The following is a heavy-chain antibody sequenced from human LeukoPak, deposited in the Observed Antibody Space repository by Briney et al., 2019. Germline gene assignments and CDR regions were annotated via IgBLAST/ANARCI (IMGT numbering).Heavy chain of an antibody. J-gene: IGHJ4*02. CDR3: ARAEPQHYSDTIGRTFDY. Sequence: ASVKVSCKASGYIFSNYGVSWVRQAPGQGLEWMGWISAYNGKTKYAQKFQGRVTMRTDTSTNTAYMDLRRLRSDDTAVYYCARAEPQHYSDTIGRTFDYWGQGILVTVSS. CDR1: GYIFSNYG. V-gene: IGHV1-18*01. CDR2: ISAYNGKT. D-gene: IGHD3-22*01.